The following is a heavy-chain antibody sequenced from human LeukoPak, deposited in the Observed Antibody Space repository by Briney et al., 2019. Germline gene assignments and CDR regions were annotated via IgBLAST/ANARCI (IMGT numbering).Heavy chain of an antibody. D-gene: IGHD1-7*01. CDR3: ARDSAGTTGY. V-gene: IGHV3-21*01. CDR2: ISSSSSYI. CDR1: GFTFSSYS. Sequence: GSLRLSCAASGFTFSSYSMNWVRQAPGKGLEWVSSISSSSSYIYYTDSVKGRFTISRDNAKNSLYLQMNSLRAEDTAVYYCARDSAGTTGYWGQGTLVTVSS. J-gene: IGHJ4*02.